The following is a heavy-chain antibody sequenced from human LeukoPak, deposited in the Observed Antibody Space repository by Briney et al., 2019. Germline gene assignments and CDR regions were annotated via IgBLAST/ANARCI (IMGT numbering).Heavy chain of an antibody. CDR1: GGTFSSYA. Sequence: SVKVSCKASGGTFSSYAISWVRHAPGQGLEWMGGIIPIFGTANYAQKFQGRVTITADESTSTAYMELSSLRSEDAAVYYCARSGGLERLLGVGGQGTLVTVSS. CDR3: ARSGGLERLLGV. J-gene: IGHJ4*02. CDR2: IIPIFGTA. V-gene: IGHV1-69*13. D-gene: IGHD1-1*01.